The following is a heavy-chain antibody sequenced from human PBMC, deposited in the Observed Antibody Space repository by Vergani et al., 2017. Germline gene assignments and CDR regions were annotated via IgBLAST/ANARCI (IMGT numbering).Heavy chain of an antibody. CDR3: ARRCSSTSCYYGFDY. D-gene: IGHD2-2*01. CDR1: GGTFSSYA. V-gene: IGHV1-69*18. J-gene: IGHJ4*02. CDR2: IIPIFGTA. Sequence: QVQLVQSGAEVKKPGSSVKVSCKASGGTFSSYAISWVRQAPGQGLEWMGRIIPIFGTANYAQKFQGRVTITADESTSTAYMELSSLRSEDTAVYYCARRCSSTSCYYGFDYWGQGTLVTVSS.